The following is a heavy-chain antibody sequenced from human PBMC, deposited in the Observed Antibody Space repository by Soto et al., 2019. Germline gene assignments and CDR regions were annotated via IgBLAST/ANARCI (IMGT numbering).Heavy chain of an antibody. Sequence: SVKVSCKASGGTFSGYAISWVRQAPGQGLEWMGGIIPIFGTANYAQKFQGRVTITADESTSTAYMELSSLRSEDTAVYYCARGDTPRVVVAATAYYYGMDVWGQGTTVTVSS. CDR3: ARGDTPRVVVAATAYYYGMDV. D-gene: IGHD2-15*01. CDR2: IIPIFGTA. CDR1: GGTFSGYA. V-gene: IGHV1-69*13. J-gene: IGHJ6*02.